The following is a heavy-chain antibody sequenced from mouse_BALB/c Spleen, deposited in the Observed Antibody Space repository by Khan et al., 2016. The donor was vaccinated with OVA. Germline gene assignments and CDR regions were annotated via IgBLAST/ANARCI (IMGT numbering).Heavy chain of an antibody. CDR3: ASYYRYPAWFAY. CDR1: GYIFTSYT. J-gene: IGHJ3*01. D-gene: IGHD2-14*01. Sequence: VQLQESGAELARPGASVKMSCKASGYIFTSYTMHWVKQRPGQGLEWIGYINPSSDYTNYNQKFKDKATLTADKSSSTAYMQLSSLTSADSAVYYCASYYRYPAWFAYWGQGTLVTVSA. CDR2: INPSSDYT. V-gene: IGHV1-4*01.